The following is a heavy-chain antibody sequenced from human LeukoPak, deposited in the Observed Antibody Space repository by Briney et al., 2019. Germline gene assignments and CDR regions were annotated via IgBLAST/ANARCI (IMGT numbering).Heavy chain of an antibody. Sequence: GGSLRLSCAASGFSLSTYYMHWVRQAPGKGLVWLSRINADGSSTTYADSVKGRFTVSRDNAKNTLFLQMNSLRVEDTAVYYCAKNHDAHDSFGLWGQGTMVTVSS. CDR2: INADGSST. V-gene: IGHV3-74*01. CDR1: GFSLSTYY. CDR3: AKNHDAHDSFGL. J-gene: IGHJ3*01. D-gene: IGHD3-22*01.